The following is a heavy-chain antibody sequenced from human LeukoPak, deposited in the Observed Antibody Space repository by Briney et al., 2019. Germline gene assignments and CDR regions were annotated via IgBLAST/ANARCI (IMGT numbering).Heavy chain of an antibody. D-gene: IGHD3-22*01. CDR3: ARLGTYYYDSSGYSY. Sequence: SETLSLTCAVYGGSFSGYYWSWIRKPPGKGLEWIGEINHSGSTNYNPSLKSRVTISVDTSKNQFSLKLSSVTAADTAVYYCARLGTYYYDSSGYSYWGQGTLVTVSS. J-gene: IGHJ4*02. V-gene: IGHV4-34*01. CDR2: INHSGST. CDR1: GGSFSGYY.